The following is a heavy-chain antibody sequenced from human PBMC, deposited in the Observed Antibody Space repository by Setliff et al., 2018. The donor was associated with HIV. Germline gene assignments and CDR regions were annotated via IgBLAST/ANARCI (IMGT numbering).Heavy chain of an antibody. CDR1: GGSISSSSYY. CDR3: ARDRGGSYTPLDF. V-gene: IGHV4-39*02. D-gene: IGHD1-26*01. J-gene: IGHJ4*02. CDR2: IYYTGSA. Sequence: SETLSLTCTVSGGSISSSSYYWSCIRQPPGKGLEWIGSIYYTGSANYNPSLKSRVTMSVDTSKNQFSLKLSSVTAADTAVYYCARDRGGSYTPLDFWGQ.